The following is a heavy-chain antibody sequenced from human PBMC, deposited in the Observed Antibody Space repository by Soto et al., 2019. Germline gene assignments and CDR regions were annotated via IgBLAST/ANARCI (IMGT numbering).Heavy chain of an antibody. Sequence: GASVKVSCKTSGYIFSGYYMHWVRQAPGQGLEWMGWINPNSGVTSYAQKFQGRATMSRDTSITTVYMELRRLTSDDTAMYYCARDGVVVDFWNQMWFEPWGQGTQVTVSS. V-gene: IGHV1-2*02. CDR1: GYIFSGYY. CDR2: INPNSGVT. D-gene: IGHD3-3*01. J-gene: IGHJ5*02. CDR3: ARDGVVVDFWNQMWFEP.